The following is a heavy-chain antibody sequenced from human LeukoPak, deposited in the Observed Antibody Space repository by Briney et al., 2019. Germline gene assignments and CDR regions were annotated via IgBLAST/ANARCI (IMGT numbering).Heavy chain of an antibody. CDR1: GFTFSTYW. CDR2: INSDGSRT. V-gene: IGHV3-74*01. Sequence: GGSLGLSCAASGFTFSTYWMHWVRQTPGEGLVWVSGINSDGSRTPYADSVKGRFTISRDNAKNTQYLEMNSLRAEDTAVYYCAREENSFDSWGQGNLVTVSS. CDR3: AREENSFDS. J-gene: IGHJ4*02.